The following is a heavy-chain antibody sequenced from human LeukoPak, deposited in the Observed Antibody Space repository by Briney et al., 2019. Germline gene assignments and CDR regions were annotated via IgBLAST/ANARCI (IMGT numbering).Heavy chain of an antibody. CDR1: GYTFTGYY. D-gene: IGHD6-13*01. Sequence: ASVKVSCKASGYTFTGYYMHWVRQAPGQGLEWMGWINPNSGGTNYAQKFQGRVTMTRDTSISTAYMELSRLRSDDTAVYYCARTGKSSSWYNNWFDPWGQGTLVTVSS. CDR3: ARTGKSSSWYNNWFDP. V-gene: IGHV1-2*02. CDR2: INPNSGGT. J-gene: IGHJ5*02.